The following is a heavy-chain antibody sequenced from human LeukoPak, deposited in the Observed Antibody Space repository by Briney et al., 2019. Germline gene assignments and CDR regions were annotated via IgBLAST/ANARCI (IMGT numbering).Heavy chain of an antibody. D-gene: IGHD2-15*01. V-gene: IGHV4-34*01. CDR2: INHSGST. J-gene: IGHJ4*02. CDR1: GGSFSGYY. CDR3: ARLVPDCSGGSCYSVSGYYFDY. Sequence: PSETLSLTCAVYGGSFSGYYWSWIRQPPGKGLEWIGEINHSGSTNYNPSLKSRVTISVHTSKNQFSLKLSSVTAADTAVYYCARLVPDCSGGSCYSVSGYYFDYWGQGTLVTVSS.